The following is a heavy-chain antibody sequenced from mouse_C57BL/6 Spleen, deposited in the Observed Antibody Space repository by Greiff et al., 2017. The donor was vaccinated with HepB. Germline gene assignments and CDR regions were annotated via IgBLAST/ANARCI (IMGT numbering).Heavy chain of an antibody. J-gene: IGHJ1*03. D-gene: IGHD1-1*02. CDR3: TRYGSYWYFDV. CDR2: IDPETGGT. Sequence: LVESGAELVRPGASVTLSCKASGYTFTDYEMHWVKQTPVHGLEWIGAIDPETGGTAYNQKFKGKAILTADKSSSTAYMELRSLTSEDSAVYYCTRYGSYWYFDVWGTGTTVTVSS. V-gene: IGHV1-15*01. CDR1: GYTFTDYE.